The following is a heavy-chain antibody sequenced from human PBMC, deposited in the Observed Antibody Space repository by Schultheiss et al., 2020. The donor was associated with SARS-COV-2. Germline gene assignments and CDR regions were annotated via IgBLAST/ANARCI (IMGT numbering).Heavy chain of an antibody. CDR2: ISSSSSYI. D-gene: IGHD6-13*01. CDR1: GFTVSSNY. J-gene: IGHJ4*02. CDR3: ARVGSPADY. Sequence: GGSLRLSCAASGFTVSSNYMSWVRQAPGKGLEWVSGISSSSSYIYYADSVKGRFTISRDNAKNSLYLQMNSLRAEDTAVYYCARVGSPADYWGQGTLVTVSS. V-gene: IGHV3-21*01.